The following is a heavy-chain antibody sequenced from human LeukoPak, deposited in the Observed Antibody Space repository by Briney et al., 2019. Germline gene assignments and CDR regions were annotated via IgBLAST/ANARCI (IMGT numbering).Heavy chain of an antibody. CDR2: INAGNGNT. CDR3: ARGNVAAAGKVDP. J-gene: IGHJ5*02. CDR1: GYTFTDYA. D-gene: IGHD6-13*01. Sequence: ASVKVSCKASGYTFTDYAMHWVRQAPGQRLEWMGWINAGNGNTKYSQKFQDRVTITRDTSASTAYMELSSLRSEDTAVYYCARGNVAAAGKVDPWGQGTLVTVSA. V-gene: IGHV1-3*01.